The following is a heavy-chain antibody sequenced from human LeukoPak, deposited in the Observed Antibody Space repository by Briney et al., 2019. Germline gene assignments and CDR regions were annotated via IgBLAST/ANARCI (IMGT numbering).Heavy chain of an antibody. D-gene: IGHD3-10*01. CDR1: GFTFSDYN. CDR3: ARGDYGSGSYYHPNFDY. CDR2: ISRSGSTK. Sequence: PGGSLRLSCAASGFTFSDYNMRWIRQAPGKGLEWVSSISRSGSTKYYADSVKGRFTISRDNAKNSLYLQMNSLRAEDTALYYCARGDYGSGSYYHPNFDYWGQGTLVTVSS. V-gene: IGHV3-11*01. J-gene: IGHJ4*02.